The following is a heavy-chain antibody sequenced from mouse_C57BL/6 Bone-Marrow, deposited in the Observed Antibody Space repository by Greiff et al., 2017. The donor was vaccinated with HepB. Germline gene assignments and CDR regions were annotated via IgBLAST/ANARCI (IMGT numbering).Heavy chain of an antibody. V-gene: IGHV1-55*01. J-gene: IGHJ1*03. CDR3: AMEGYWYFDV. CDR1: GYTFTSYW. CDR2: IYPGSGST. Sequence: QVQLQQPGAELVKPGASVKMSCKASGYTFTSYWITWVKQRPGQGLEWIGDIYPGSGSTNYNEKFKSKATLTVDTASSTAYMQLSSLTSEASAVYCCAMEGYWYFDVWGTGTTVTVSS.